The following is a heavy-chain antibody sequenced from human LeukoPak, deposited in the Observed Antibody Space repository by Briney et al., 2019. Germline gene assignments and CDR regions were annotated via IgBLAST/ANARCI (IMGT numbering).Heavy chain of an antibody. D-gene: IGHD5-24*01. CDR1: VFIFWNHN. CDR2: NSSSGSYI. Sequence: GRSLGLSCAVSVFIFWNHNIKWARQAPGKGLEGGLSNSSSGSYIYYADSVTGRFTIPTDNAKNSLYLPMNSLRAEDTAVYYCARGGGSRDRYNYVDVWGKGTTVTVSS. CDR3: ARGGGSRDRYNYVDV. V-gene: IGHV3-21*01. J-gene: IGHJ6*03.